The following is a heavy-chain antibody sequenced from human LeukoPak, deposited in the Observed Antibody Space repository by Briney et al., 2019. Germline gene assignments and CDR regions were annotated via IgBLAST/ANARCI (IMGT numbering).Heavy chain of an antibody. Sequence: PGGSLRLSCAASGFTFSSYSMNWVRQAPGKGLEWVSSISSSSYIYYADSVKGRSTISRDNAKNSLYLQMNSLRAEDTAVYYCARYGSGSYYNDYWGQGTLVTVSS. V-gene: IGHV3-21*01. D-gene: IGHD3-10*01. CDR2: ISSSSYI. J-gene: IGHJ4*02. CDR1: GFTFSSYS. CDR3: ARYGSGSYYNDY.